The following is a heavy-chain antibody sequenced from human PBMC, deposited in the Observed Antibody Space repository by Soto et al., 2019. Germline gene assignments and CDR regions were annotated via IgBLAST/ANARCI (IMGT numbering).Heavy chain of an antibody. V-gene: IGHV3-49*03. J-gene: IGHJ6*02. CDR3: TRDRNYYGSRRIYYYYYGMDV. Sequence: RLSCTSSVFTFADSHMSSFRHATGKALVWVGFIRSKAYGGTTEYAASVKGRFTISRDDSKSIADLQMNSLKTEDIAVYYFTRDRNYYGSRRIYYYYYGMDVWGQGT. D-gene: IGHD3-10*01. CDR2: IRSKAYGGTT. CDR1: VFTFADSH.